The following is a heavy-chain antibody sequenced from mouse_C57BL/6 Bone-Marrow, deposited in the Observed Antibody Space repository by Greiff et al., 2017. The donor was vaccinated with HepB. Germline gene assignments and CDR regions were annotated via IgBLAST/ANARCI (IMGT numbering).Heavy chain of an antibody. CDR2: IYPGDGDT. J-gene: IGHJ4*01. Sequence: VQLQQSGPELVKPGASVKISCKASGYAFSSSWMNWVKQRPGKGLEWIGRIYPGDGDTNYNGKFKGKATLTADKSSSTAYMQLSSLTSEDSAVYFCARSRITTVVPDYWGQGTSVTVSS. CDR1: GYAFSSSW. D-gene: IGHD1-1*01. CDR3: ARSRITTVVPDY. V-gene: IGHV1-82*01.